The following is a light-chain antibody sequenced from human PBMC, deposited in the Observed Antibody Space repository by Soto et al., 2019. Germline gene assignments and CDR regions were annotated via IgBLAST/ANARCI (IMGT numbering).Light chain of an antibody. CDR3: QQLSCYPRT. Sequence: DIHLTQSPSFLSASVGDRVTITCRASQGISTYLAWYQQKPGKAPNLLIYAASTLQSGVPSRFTGSGSGTEFTLTISSLQPEDFAIYYCQQLSCYPRTFGPGTKVDVK. V-gene: IGKV1-9*01. CDR2: AAS. J-gene: IGKJ3*01. CDR1: QGISTY.